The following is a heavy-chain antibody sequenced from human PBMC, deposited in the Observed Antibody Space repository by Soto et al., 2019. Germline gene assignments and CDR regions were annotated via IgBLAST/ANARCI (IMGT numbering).Heavy chain of an antibody. D-gene: IGHD1-26*01. Sequence: QVQLQESGPGLVKPSETLSLTCTVSGGSISSYYWSWIRQPPGKGLEWIGYFSYSGSTNYNPSLKSRATISVDTSKNQFSLRLSSVTAADTAMYYCARDRNPDSGSYYSSFDYWGQGTLVTVSS. CDR1: GGSISSYY. CDR2: FSYSGST. J-gene: IGHJ4*02. CDR3: ARDRNPDSGSYYSSFDY. V-gene: IGHV4-59*01.